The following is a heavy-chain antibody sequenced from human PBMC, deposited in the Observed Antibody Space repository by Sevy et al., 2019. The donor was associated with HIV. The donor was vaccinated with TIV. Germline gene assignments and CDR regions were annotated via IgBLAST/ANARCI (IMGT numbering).Heavy chain of an antibody. V-gene: IGHV3-48*03. CDR3: ARDLPPSATTVPHFDY. CDR2: ISNSGSTI. D-gene: IGHD4-17*01. J-gene: IGHJ4*02. CDR1: GFTFSSYE. Sequence: GGSLRLSCTASGFTFSSYEMNWVRQAPGKGLEWVSYISNSGSTIHYSDSVKGRFTISRDNAKNSLYLQMNSLRADDTAGYYCARDLPPSATTVPHFDYWGRGTLVTVSS.